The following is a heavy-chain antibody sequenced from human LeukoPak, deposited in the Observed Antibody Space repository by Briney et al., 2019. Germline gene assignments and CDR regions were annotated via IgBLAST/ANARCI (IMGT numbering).Heavy chain of an antibody. V-gene: IGHV3-11*06. CDR3: ARSYDYGDYGLTWFDP. CDR2: ISSSSSYT. Sequence: GGSLRLSCAASGFTFSDYYMSWIRQAPGKGLEWVSYISSSSSYTNYADSVKGRFTISRGNAKNSLYLQMNSLRAEDTVVYYCARSYDYGDYGLTWFDPWGQGTLVTVSS. J-gene: IGHJ5*02. D-gene: IGHD4-17*01. CDR1: GFTFSDYY.